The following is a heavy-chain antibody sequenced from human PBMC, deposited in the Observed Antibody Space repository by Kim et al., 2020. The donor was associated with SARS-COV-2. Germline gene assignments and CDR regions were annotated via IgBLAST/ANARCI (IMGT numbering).Heavy chain of an antibody. CDR1: GGSISSSSYY. Sequence: SETLSLICTVSGGSISSSSYYWGWIRQPPGKGLEWIGSIYYSGSTYYNPSLKSRVTISVDTSKNQFSLKLSSVTAADTAVYYCAREYLYYDILTGYYPPDAFDIWGQGTMVTVSS. D-gene: IGHD3-9*01. J-gene: IGHJ3*02. V-gene: IGHV4-39*07. CDR2: IYYSGST. CDR3: AREYLYYDILTGYYPPDAFDI.